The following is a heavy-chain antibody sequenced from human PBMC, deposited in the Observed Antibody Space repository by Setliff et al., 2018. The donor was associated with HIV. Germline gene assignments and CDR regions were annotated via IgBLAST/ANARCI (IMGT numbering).Heavy chain of an antibody. Sequence: VKVSCKASDYMFIDYYIHWVRQAPGQGLEWMGWMNSRSGNIRYAQKFQGRVTMTRDTSISTAYMEFNSLTSDDTAVYYCARELSNSLESWGQGTPVTVSS. CDR1: DYMFIDYY. J-gene: IGHJ4*02. V-gene: IGHV1-2*02. CDR2: MNSRSGNI. CDR3: ARELSNSLES. D-gene: IGHD2-8*01.